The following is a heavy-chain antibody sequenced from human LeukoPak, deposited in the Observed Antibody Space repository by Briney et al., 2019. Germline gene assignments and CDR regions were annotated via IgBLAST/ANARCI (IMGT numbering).Heavy chain of an antibody. J-gene: IGHJ4*02. CDR1: GGSISSYY. CDR2: IYYSGST. CDR3: AGEDEILTGYIDY. V-gene: IGHV4-59*01. Sequence: SETLSLTCTVSGGSISSYYWSWIRQPPGRGLEWIGYIYYSGSTNYNPSLKSRVTISVDTSKNQFSLKLSSVTAADTAVYYCAGEDEILTGYIDYWGQGTLVTVSS. D-gene: IGHD3-9*01.